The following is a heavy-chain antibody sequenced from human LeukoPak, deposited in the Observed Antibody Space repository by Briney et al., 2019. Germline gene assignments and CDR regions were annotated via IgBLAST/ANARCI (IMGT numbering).Heavy chain of an antibody. Sequence: PGGSLRLSCTASRFTFSSYWMNWVRQAPGKGLEWVANIKQDGSQKYYADSAKGRFTISRDNAKNSLYLQMNSLRAEDTAVYYCARDDRQDGYNYPAQADYWGQGTLVTVSS. CDR2: IKQDGSQK. CDR3: ARDDRQDGYNYPAQADY. J-gene: IGHJ4*02. CDR1: RFTFSSYW. D-gene: IGHD5-24*01. V-gene: IGHV3-7*01.